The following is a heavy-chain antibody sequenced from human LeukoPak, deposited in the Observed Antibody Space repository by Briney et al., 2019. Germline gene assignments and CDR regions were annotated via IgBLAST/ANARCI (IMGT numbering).Heavy chain of an antibody. D-gene: IGHD1-26*01. CDR3: ARWGGRLYPFDY. Sequence: SETLSLTCTVSGGSISSGGYYWSWIRQHPGKGLEWIGYIYYSGSTYYNPSLKSRVTISVDKSKNQFSLKLSSVTAADTAVYYCARWGGRLYPFDYWGQGTLVTVSS. CDR2: IYYSGST. J-gene: IGHJ4*02. V-gene: IGHV4-31*09. CDR1: GGSISSGGYY.